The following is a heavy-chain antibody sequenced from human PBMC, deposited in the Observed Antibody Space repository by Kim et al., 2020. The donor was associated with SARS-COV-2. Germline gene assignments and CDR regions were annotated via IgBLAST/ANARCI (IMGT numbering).Heavy chain of an antibody. CDR2: IYYSGST. CDR1: GGSISSYY. V-gene: IGHV4-59*13. J-gene: IGHJ4*02. CDR3: ARSMVRLLEWSSPFDY. D-gene: IGHD3-3*01. Sequence: SETLSLTCTVSGGSISSYYWSWIRQPPGKGLEWIGYIYYSGSTNYNPSLKSRVTISVDTSKNQFSLKLSSVTAADTAVYYCARSMVRLLEWSSPFDYRGQGTLVTVSS.